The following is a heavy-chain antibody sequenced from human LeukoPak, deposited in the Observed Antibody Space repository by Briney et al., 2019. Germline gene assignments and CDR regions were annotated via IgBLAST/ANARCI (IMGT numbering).Heavy chain of an antibody. J-gene: IGHJ4*02. D-gene: IGHD6-13*01. CDR2: ISGSGGST. Sequence: GGSLRLSCAASGFTFSSYPMSWVRQAPGKGLEWVSAISGSGGSTYYADSVKGRFTISRDNSKNTLYLQMNSLRAEDTAVYYCPKGNRKAAATYLFDYWGQGTLVTVSS. CDR3: PKGNRKAAATYLFDY. V-gene: IGHV3-23*01. CDR1: GFTFSSYP.